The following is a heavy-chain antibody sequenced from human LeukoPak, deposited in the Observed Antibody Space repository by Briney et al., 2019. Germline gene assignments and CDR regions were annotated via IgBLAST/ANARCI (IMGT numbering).Heavy chain of an antibody. CDR3: AYSSYSSSSYFDY. CDR2: INPNSGGT. J-gene: IGHJ4*02. Sequence: ASVKVSCKASGYTFTGYYMHWVRQAPGQGLEWMGRINPNSGGTNYAQKFQGRVTMTRDTPISTAYMELSRLRSDDTAVYYCAYSSYSSSSYFDYWGQGTLVTVSS. D-gene: IGHD6-6*01. CDR1: GYTFTGYY. V-gene: IGHV1-2*06.